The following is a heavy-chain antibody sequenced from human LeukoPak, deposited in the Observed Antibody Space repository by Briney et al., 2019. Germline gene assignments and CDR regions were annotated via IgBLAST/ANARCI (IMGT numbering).Heavy chain of an antibody. CDR3: ARDLYCGGDCFPTVVGY. CDR1: GYTFTSYA. V-gene: IGHV7-4-1*02. Sequence: GASVKVSCKASGYTFTSYAMNWVRQAPGQRLEWMGWINTNTGNPTYAQGFTGRFVFSLDTSVSTAYLQISSLKAEDTAVYYCARDLYCGGDCFPTVVGYWGQGTLVTVSS. CDR2: INTNTGNP. D-gene: IGHD2-21*02. J-gene: IGHJ4*02.